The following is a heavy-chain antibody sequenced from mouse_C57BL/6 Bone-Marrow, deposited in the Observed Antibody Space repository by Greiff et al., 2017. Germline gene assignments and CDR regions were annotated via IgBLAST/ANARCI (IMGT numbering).Heavy chain of an antibody. CDR2: IYPSDSET. CDR3: ARLDSSGYGYAMDY. CDR1: GYTFTSYW. J-gene: IGHJ4*01. D-gene: IGHD3-2*02. Sequence: QVQLQQPGAELVRPGSSVKLSCKASGYTFTSYWMDWVKQRPGQGLEWIGNIYPSDSETHYNPKFKDKATLTVDKSSSTAYMQLSSLTSEDSAVYYCARLDSSGYGYAMDYWGQGTSVTVSS. V-gene: IGHV1-61*01.